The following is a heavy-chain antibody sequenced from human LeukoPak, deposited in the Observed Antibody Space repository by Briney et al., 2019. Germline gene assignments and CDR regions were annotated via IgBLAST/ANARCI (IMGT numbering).Heavy chain of an antibody. V-gene: IGHV3-23*01. CDR1: GFTFSSYA. CDR2: ISGSGGST. Sequence: GSLRLSCAASGFTFSSYAMTWVRQAPGRGLEWVSAISGSGGSTYHADSVKGRFTISRVNSKNTLYLQMNSLRAEDTAVYYCAKETYDFWSGYYEADNWFDPWGQGTLVTVSS. CDR3: AKETYDFWSGYYEADNWFDP. J-gene: IGHJ5*02. D-gene: IGHD3-3*01.